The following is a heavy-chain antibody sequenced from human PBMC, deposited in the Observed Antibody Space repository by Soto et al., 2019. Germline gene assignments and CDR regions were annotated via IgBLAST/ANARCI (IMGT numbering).Heavy chain of an antibody. V-gene: IGHV3-74*01. CDR2: MNEDGGTT. J-gene: IGHJ6*02. CDR1: GITFRSYW. D-gene: IGHD3-10*01. CDR3: ASDLSGRADV. Sequence: PGGALRISRGAPGITFRSYWKHLVPPAPGKGLVWVSRMNEDGGTTDYADSVKGRFTISRDNAKNTLYLQMNSLRVEDTAVYYCASDLSGRADVWGQGTTVTVSS.